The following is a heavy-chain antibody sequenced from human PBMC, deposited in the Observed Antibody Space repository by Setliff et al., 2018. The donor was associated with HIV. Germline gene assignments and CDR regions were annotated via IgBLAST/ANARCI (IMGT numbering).Heavy chain of an antibody. V-gene: IGHV4-59*11. J-gene: IGHJ3*02. CDR1: GGSMGTHY. D-gene: IGHD1-26*01. CDR3: ASGSPFDGFDM. CDR2: IYTTGST. Sequence: SETLSLTCTVSGGSMGTHYWSWIRQTPGKGLEWIGHIYTTGSTHYNPSLRSRVTISIDTSKSHFSLRLKSVTAADTALYYCASGSPFDGFDMWGQGTMVTVSS.